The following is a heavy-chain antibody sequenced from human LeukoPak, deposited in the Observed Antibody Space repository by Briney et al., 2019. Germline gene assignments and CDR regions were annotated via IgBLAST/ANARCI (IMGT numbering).Heavy chain of an antibody. V-gene: IGHV3-30*02. Sequence: PGGSLRLSCAATGFTFSSYGMHWVRQAPGKGLDWVAFIRYDGSNKYYADSVKGRFTISRDNSKNTLYLQMNSLRAEDTAVYYCAKDPYSYGSGSYVWFDPWGQGTLVTVSS. J-gene: IGHJ5*02. CDR2: IRYDGSNK. CDR3: AKDPYSYGSGSYVWFDP. D-gene: IGHD3-10*01. CDR1: GFTFSSYG.